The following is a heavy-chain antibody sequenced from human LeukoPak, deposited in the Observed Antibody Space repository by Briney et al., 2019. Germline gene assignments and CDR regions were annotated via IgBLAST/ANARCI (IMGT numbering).Heavy chain of an antibody. CDR3: ARGLLYSSSWYVPEYFQH. CDR1: GGSFSGYY. D-gene: IGHD6-13*01. CDR2: INHSGST. V-gene: IGHV4-34*01. J-gene: IGHJ1*01. Sequence: SETLSLTCAVYGGSFSGYYWSWIRQPPGKGLEWIGEINHSGSTNYNPSLKSRVTISVDTSKNQFSLKLSSVTAADTAVYYCARGLLYSSSWYVPEYFQHWGQGTLVTVSS.